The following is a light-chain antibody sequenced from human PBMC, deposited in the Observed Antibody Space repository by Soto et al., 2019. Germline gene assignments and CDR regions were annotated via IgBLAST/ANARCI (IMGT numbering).Light chain of an antibody. CDR1: QSVSSNF. J-gene: IGKJ3*01. V-gene: IGKV3-20*01. Sequence: EIVLTQSPGTLSLSPGERATFSCRASQSVSSNFVAWFQQKPGQVPMLLIYRASNRATGIPDRFSGSGSGTDFTLTINRREPEDFAVYYCQQYVSSPFTFGPGTKVDI. CDR3: QQYVSSPFT. CDR2: RAS.